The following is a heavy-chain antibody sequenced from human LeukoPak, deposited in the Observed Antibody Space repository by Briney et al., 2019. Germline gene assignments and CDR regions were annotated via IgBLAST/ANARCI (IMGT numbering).Heavy chain of an antibody. D-gene: IGHD6-19*01. CDR1: GGSFSGYY. CDR2: INHSGST. CDR3: ARHSLLKGWLVEFNYFDY. V-gene: IGHV4-34*01. Sequence: SETLSLTCAVYGGSFSGYYWSWIRQPPGKGLEWIGEINHSGSTNYNPSLKSRVTISVDTSKNQFSLKLSSVTTADTAVYYCARHSLLKGWLVEFNYFDYWGQGTLVTVSS. J-gene: IGHJ4*02.